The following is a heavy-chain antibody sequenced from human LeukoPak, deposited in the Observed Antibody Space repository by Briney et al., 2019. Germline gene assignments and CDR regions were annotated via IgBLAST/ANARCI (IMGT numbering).Heavy chain of an antibody. J-gene: IGHJ4*02. CDR1: GGSISSGSYY. CDR3: ARVKGGIFGGGYFDY. Sequence: SETLSLTCTVSGGSISSGSYYWSWIRQPAGKGLEWIGRIYTSGSTNYNPSLKSRVTISVDTSKNQFSLKLSSVTAADTAVYYCARVKGGIFGGGYFDYWGQGTLVTVSS. CDR2: IYTSGST. V-gene: IGHV4-61*02. D-gene: IGHD3-3*01.